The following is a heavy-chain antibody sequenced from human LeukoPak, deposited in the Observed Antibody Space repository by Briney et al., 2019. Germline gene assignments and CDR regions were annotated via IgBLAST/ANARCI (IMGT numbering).Heavy chain of an antibody. CDR3: ARVTVYGDYGGGSYMDV. CDR2: IYSGGST. Sequence: GGSLRLSCAASGFTVSSNYMSWVRQAPGKGLEWVSVIYSGGSTYYADSVKGRFTISRDNSKNTLYLQMNSLRAEETAVYYCARVTVYGDYGGGSYMDVWGKGTTVTVSS. V-gene: IGHV3-53*01. J-gene: IGHJ6*03. D-gene: IGHD4-17*01. CDR1: GFTVSSNY.